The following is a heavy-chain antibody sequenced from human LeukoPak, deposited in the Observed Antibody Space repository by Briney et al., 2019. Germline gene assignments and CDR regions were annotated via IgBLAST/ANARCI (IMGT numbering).Heavy chain of an antibody. Sequence: SETLSLTCAASRGSISSGGYSWSWIRQPPGKGLDWTGNMYHDGATYYNPSLKGRVTISVDRSKNQFSLKVSSVTAADTAVYYCARGGVAPSGGPFFDYWGQGTLVTVSS. CDR1: RGSISSGGYS. CDR2: MYHDGAT. J-gene: IGHJ4*02. CDR3: ARGGVAPSGGPFFDY. D-gene: IGHD3-10*01. V-gene: IGHV4-30-2*01.